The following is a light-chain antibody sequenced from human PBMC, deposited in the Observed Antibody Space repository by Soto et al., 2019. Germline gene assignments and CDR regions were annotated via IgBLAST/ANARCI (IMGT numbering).Light chain of an antibody. CDR3: SSYSSSGTLVL. CDR1: SSDIGHYQS. Sequence: QSALTQPASVSGSPGQTVIISCTGTSSDIGHYQSVSWYQQHPGRAPKLILFNDSNRPSKIPDRFSGSKSDTTASLTISGLQAEDEADYYCSSYSSSGTLVLFGGGTKLTVL. V-gene: IGLV2-14*03. J-gene: IGLJ2*01. CDR2: NDS.